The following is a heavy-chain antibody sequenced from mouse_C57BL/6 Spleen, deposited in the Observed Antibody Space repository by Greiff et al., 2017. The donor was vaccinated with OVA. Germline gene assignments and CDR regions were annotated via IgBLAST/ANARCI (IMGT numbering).Heavy chain of an antibody. Sequence: EVKLMESGGGLVQPGGSLKLSCAASGFTFSDYYMYWVRQTPEKRLEWVAYISNGGGSTYYPDTVKGRFTISRDNAKNTLYLQMSRLKPEDTAMYYCASLIYYGNPYAMDYWGQGTSVTVSS. V-gene: IGHV5-12*01. CDR2: ISNGGGST. CDR1: GFTFSDYY. CDR3: ASLIYYGNPYAMDY. J-gene: IGHJ4*01. D-gene: IGHD2-1*01.